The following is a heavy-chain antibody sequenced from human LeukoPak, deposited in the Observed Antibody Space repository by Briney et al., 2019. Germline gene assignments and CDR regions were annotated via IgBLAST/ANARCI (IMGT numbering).Heavy chain of an antibody. CDR3: ARLLGSSTAVDY. Sequence: SETLSLTCAVSGGSISSSNWWSWVRQPPGKGLEWIGEIFHSGSTNDNPSLKSRVTISVDKSNNQFSLKLSSVTAADTAVYYCARLLGSSTAVDYWGQGTLVTVSS. V-gene: IGHV4-4*02. CDR2: IFHSGST. J-gene: IGHJ4*02. D-gene: IGHD1-14*01. CDR1: GGSISSSNW.